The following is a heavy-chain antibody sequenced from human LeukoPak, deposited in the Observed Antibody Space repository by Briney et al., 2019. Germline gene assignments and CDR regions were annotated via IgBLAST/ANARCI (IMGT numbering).Heavy chain of an antibody. D-gene: IGHD6-19*01. Sequence: PGGSLRLSCAASGFTFSDYYMSWIRQAPGKGLEWVSYISTSSTTIYYADSVKGRFTISRDNARNSLYLQMNSLRAEDTAVYYCARGPYTNGHYFDYWGQGTLATVSS. V-gene: IGHV3-11*04. CDR2: ISTSSTTI. CDR1: GFTFSDYY. CDR3: ARGPYTNGHYFDY. J-gene: IGHJ4*02.